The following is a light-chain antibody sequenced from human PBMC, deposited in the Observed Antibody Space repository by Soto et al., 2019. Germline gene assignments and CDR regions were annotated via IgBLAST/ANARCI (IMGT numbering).Light chain of an antibody. CDR1: SSDVGAYFY. CDR2: EVN. V-gene: IGLV2-8*01. CDR3: CSYAGRYTYV. Sequence: QSALTQPPSASGSPGQSVTISCTGSSSDVGAYFYVSWFQQHPGKAPKLLIYEVNKRPSGVPDRFSGSKSGNTASLTVSGLQAEDEAYYYCCSYAGRYTYVFGTGTKVTVL. J-gene: IGLJ1*01.